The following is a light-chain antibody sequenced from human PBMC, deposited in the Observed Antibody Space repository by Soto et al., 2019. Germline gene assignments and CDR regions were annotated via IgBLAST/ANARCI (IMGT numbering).Light chain of an antibody. J-gene: IGLJ3*02. Sequence: QSVLTQPPSVSGTPGQRVTISCSGSNSNIGSNTVNWYVQLPGTAPKLLIYGNNERPSGVPERLSGSKSGTSASLAISALQSEDEAEYYCSAWDDSLNGPLFGGGTKVTVL. CDR1: NSNIGSNT. CDR3: SAWDDSLNGPL. V-gene: IGLV1-44*01. CDR2: GNN.